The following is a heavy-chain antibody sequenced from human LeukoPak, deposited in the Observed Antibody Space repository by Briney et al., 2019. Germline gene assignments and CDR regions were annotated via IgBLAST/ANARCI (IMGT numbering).Heavy chain of an antibody. V-gene: IGHV4-59*01. CDR3: ARDNWNYGSSMDV. D-gene: IGHD1-7*01. Sequence: SETLSLTCTVSGGSISSYYWSWIRQPPGKGLEWIGYIYYSGSTNYNPSLKSRVTISVNTSKNQFSLKLSSVTAADTAVYYCARDNWNYGSSMDVWGQGTTVTVSS. CDR2: IYYSGST. J-gene: IGHJ6*02. CDR1: GGSISSYY.